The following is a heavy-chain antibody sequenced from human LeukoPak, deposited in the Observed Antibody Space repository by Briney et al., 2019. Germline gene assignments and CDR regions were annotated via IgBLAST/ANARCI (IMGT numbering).Heavy chain of an antibody. CDR3: AKDRLSIAVYYFDY. CDR1: GFTFSSYS. V-gene: IGHV3-23*01. J-gene: IGHJ4*01. Sequence: GGSLRLSCAASGFTFSSYSMKWVRQAPGKGLEWVSAISGSGGSTYYADSVKGRFTISRDNSKNTLYLQMNSLRSEDTAVYYCAKDRLSIAVYYFDYWGQEPWSPSPQ. CDR2: ISGSGGST. D-gene: IGHD6-19*01.